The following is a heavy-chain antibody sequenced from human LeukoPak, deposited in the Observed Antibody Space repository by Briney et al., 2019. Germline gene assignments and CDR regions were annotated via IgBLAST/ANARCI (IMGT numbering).Heavy chain of an antibody. D-gene: IGHD3-22*01. CDR3: AKVNYDDSSGFYYESEIDY. V-gene: IGHV3-33*06. CDR2: IWYDGSNK. J-gene: IGHJ4*02. CDR1: GFSFSSYA. Sequence: QTGGSLRLSCAASGFSFSSYAMPWVRQAPGRGLEWVSAIWYDGSNKFYADSVKGRFPNSRDNSKNTLYLQMNSLRAEDTAVYYCAKVNYDDSSGFYYESEIDYWGQGTLVTVSS.